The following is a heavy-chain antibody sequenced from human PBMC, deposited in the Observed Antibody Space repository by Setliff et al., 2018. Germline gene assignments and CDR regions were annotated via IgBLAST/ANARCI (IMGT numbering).Heavy chain of an antibody. Sequence: GGSLRLSCAASGFTFSSYAMTWVRQAPGKGLEWVSGISGYGSRTYYADSVKGRFILSRDNSKNSLYLQMNSLRAEDTAVYYCVKDLKSDYESSGYPDAFDIWGQGTMVTVSS. CDR1: GFTFSSYA. V-gene: IGHV3-23*01. CDR2: ISGYGSRT. CDR3: VKDLKSDYESSGYPDAFDI. D-gene: IGHD3-22*01. J-gene: IGHJ3*02.